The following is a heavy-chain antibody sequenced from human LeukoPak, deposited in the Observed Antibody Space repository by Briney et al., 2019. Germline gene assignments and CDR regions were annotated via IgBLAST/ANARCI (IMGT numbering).Heavy chain of an antibody. CDR3: TRPGAAAGTSPDY. Sequence: PGGSLRLSCAASGFTFSGSAMHWVRQASGKGLEWVGRIRSKANSYATAYAASVKGRFTISRDDSKNTAYLQMNSLKTEDTAVYYCTRPGAAAGTSPDYWGQGTLVTVSS. V-gene: IGHV3-73*01. CDR1: GFTFSGSA. J-gene: IGHJ4*02. D-gene: IGHD6-13*01. CDR2: IRSKANSYAT.